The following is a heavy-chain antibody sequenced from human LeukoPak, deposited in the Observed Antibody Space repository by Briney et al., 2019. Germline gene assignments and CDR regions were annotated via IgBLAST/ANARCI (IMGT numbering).Heavy chain of an antibody. Sequence: SETLSLTCTVSGGSINSGGYYWTWIRQHPGKGLEWIGYIYYSGTTYYNPSLQSRLTISADTSNNQFTLNLSSGTAADTAVYYCARDGVGWPYYFDYWGQGTLVTVSS. J-gene: IGHJ4*02. D-gene: IGHD2-8*01. CDR2: IYYSGTT. CDR3: ARDGVGWPYYFDY. CDR1: GGSINSGGYY. V-gene: IGHV4-31*03.